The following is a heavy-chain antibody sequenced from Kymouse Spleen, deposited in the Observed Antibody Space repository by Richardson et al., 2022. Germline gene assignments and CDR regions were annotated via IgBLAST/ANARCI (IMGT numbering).Heavy chain of an antibody. D-gene: IGHD3-10*01. CDR3: ARDSGYYGSGSSLDV. CDR1: GFTFSSYG. V-gene: IGHV3-33*01. J-gene: IGHJ6*02. CDR2: IWYDGSNK. Sequence: QVQLVESGGGVVQPGRSLRLSCAASGFTFSSYGMHWVRQAPGKGLEWVAVIWYDGSNKYYADSVKGRFTISRDNSKNTLYLQMNSLRAEDTAVYYCARDSGYYGSGSSLDVWGQGTTVTVSS.